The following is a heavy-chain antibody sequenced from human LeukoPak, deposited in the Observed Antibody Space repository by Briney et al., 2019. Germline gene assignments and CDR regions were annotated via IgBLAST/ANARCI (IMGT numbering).Heavy chain of an antibody. Sequence: SETLSLTCTVSGGSISSSSYYWGWIRQPPGKGLEWIGSIYYSGSTYYNPSLKSRVTISVDTSKNQFSLKLSSVTAADTAVYYCARQDYYGSGSYYSYFDYWGQGTLVTVSS. J-gene: IGHJ4*02. CDR3: ARQDYYGSGSYYSYFDY. V-gene: IGHV4-39*01. CDR2: IYYSGST. D-gene: IGHD3-10*01. CDR1: GGSISSSSYY.